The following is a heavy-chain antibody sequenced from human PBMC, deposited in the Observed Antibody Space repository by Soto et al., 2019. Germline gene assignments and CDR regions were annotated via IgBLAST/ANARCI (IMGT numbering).Heavy chain of an antibody. V-gene: IGHV4-31*03. CDR1: GGSINSASYH. J-gene: IGHJ5*01. CDR3: ARLDYGDSAFDS. D-gene: IGHD4-17*01. Sequence: QVQLQESGPGLVQPSETLSLTCSVSGGSINSASYHWSWLRQHPGKGLEFIGYIFYTGSTYYNPSLETRLTISVDTSKNHVSLRLNAVTAEDTAVYYCARLDYGDSAFDSWGRGMLVTVSS. CDR2: IFYTGST.